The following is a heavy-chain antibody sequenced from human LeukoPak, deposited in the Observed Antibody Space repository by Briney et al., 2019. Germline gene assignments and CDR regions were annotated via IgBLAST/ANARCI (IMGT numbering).Heavy chain of an antibody. Sequence: GGSLRLSCAASGFTFSKYWLHRVRQPPGRGLVWLARINPDDKSTSYADSVKGRFTISRDNAKNSLYLQMNSLRAGDTAVYYCARGYYGSGSSVYYYYGMDVWGQGTTVTVSS. CDR2: INPDDKST. D-gene: IGHD3-10*01. CDR3: ARGYYGSGSSVYYYYGMDV. J-gene: IGHJ6*02. CDR1: GFTFSKYW. V-gene: IGHV3-74*01.